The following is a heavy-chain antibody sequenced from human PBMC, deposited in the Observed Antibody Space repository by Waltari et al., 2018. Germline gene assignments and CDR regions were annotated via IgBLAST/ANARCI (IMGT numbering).Heavy chain of an antibody. CDR2: ISYVGSIE. V-gene: IGHV3-30*03. J-gene: IGHJ4*02. D-gene: IGHD1-1*01. Sequence: QVQLVESGGGVVQPGRSLRLSCTASGFTFISYGMHWVRQAPGRGLGGVAVISYVGSIEYNGDSVKGRFTISRDKSKNTLFLQMNSLRVDDTAVYFCAREGMAGTDFDYWGQGTLVTVSS. CDR1: GFTFISYG. CDR3: AREGMAGTDFDY.